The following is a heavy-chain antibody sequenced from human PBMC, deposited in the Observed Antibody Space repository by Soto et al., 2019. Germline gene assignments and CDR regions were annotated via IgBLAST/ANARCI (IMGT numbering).Heavy chain of an antibody. CDR2: IYYSGST. J-gene: IGHJ5*02. D-gene: IGHD2-2*01. Sequence: PSETLSLTCTASGGSISTSSNSWGWIRQPPGKGLEWIGTIYYSGSTYYNPSLKTRVTIFVDRSKNQFSLRLSSVTAADTAVYYCARRYAPRYCSRTSCYGSDWFDPWGQGTLVTVSS. V-gene: IGHV4-39*01. CDR1: GGSISTSSNS. CDR3: ARRYAPRYCSRTSCYGSDWFDP.